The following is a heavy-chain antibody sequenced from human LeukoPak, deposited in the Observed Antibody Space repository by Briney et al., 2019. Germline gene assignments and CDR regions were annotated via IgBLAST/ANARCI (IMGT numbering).Heavy chain of an antibody. Sequence: GGSLRLSCAASGFTFSSYEMNWVRQAPGKGLEWVSGITGSDTTAYHAGSVRGRFTISRDDSKNTLYLQMSSLRVDDTAIYYCAKSGASPLYHMDVWGRGATVTVSS. J-gene: IGHJ6*03. D-gene: IGHD1-26*01. CDR2: ITGSDTTA. V-gene: IGHV3-23*01. CDR3: AKSGASPLYHMDV. CDR1: GFTFSSYE.